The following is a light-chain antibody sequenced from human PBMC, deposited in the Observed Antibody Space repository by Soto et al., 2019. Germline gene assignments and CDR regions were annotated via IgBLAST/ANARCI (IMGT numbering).Light chain of an antibody. CDR3: QQYNHWSSIT. Sequence: EIARTQSPATLSVSLGERATLSCSASQDISNNLAWYQQRRGQAPSLLIYGSSTRATGVPARFSGSGSETDFLLSISGLQSEDSAVYYCQQYNHWSSITFGQGTRLQI. CDR2: GSS. J-gene: IGKJ5*01. CDR1: QDISNN. V-gene: IGKV3-15*01.